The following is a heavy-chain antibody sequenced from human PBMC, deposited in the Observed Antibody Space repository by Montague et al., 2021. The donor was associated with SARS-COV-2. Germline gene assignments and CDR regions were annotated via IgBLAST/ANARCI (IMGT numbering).Heavy chain of an antibody. CDR1: GGSISSSSYH. CDR3: VRSRAVRYFDWTKLDAHVTPYDLDY. V-gene: IGHV4-39*01. J-gene: IGHJ4*02. CDR2: IYYSGST. Sequence: SETLSLTCTVSGGSISSSSYHWGWIRQPPGKGLEWIGSIYYSGSTYYNPSLKSRVTISVYTSKNQFSLKLGSVTAADTAVYYSVRSRAVRYFDWTKLDAHVTPYDLDYWGQGTMVTVSS. D-gene: IGHD3-9*01.